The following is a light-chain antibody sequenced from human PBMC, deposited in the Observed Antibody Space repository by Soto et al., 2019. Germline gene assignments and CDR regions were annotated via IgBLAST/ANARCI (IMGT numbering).Light chain of an antibody. V-gene: IGKV3-11*01. CDR3: QQRSDWPPRYT. CDR1: QSVSRA. J-gene: IGKJ2*01. CDR2: DAS. Sequence: EIVLTQSPATLSLSPGERVTLSCRASQSVSRALAWYQQKPGQAPRLLIYDASNRATGIPARFSGSGSGTDFILTISSLEPEDFAFYYCQQRSDWPPRYTFGQGTKLEIK.